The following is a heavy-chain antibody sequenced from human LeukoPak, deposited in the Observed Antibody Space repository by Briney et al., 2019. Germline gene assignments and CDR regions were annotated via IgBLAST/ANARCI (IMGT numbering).Heavy chain of an antibody. D-gene: IGHD1-26*01. CDR3: ASQQRTIFEFSGSSPLGY. J-gene: IGHJ4*02. CDR2: INPSGGST. V-gene: IGHV1-46*01. Sequence: ASVKVSCKASGYTFTSYYMHWVRQAPGQGLEWMGIINPSGGSTSYAQKFQGRVTMTRDTSTSTVYVELSSLRSEDTAVYYCASQQRTIFEFSGSSPLGYWGQGTLVTVSS. CDR1: GYTFTSYY.